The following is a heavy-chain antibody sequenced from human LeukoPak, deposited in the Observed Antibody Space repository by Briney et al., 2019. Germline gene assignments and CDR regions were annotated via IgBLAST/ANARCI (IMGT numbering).Heavy chain of an antibody. V-gene: IGHV3-9*01. J-gene: IGHJ4*02. Sequence: GGSLRLSCAASGFTFDDYAMHWVRQAPGKGLEWVSAISWNSANIDYADSVKGRFTISRDNAKKSLYLQMNSLTAEDTALYYCAKGPNYSSSWYFFDYWGQGTLVTVSS. CDR3: AKGPNYSSSWYFFDY. D-gene: IGHD6-13*01. CDR2: ISWNSANI. CDR1: GFTFDDYA.